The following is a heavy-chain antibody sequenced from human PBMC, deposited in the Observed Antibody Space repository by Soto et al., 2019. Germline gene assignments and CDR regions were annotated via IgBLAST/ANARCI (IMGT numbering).Heavy chain of an antibody. Sequence: SETLSLTCTVSGGSISSSSYYWGWIRQPPGKGLEWIGSIYYSGSTYYNPSLKSRVTISVDTSKNQFSLKLISVTAADTSVYYCVVDPNSSSLYFDYWGQGTLVTVSS. CDR1: GGSISSSSYY. CDR3: VVDPNSSSLYFDY. J-gene: IGHJ4*02. V-gene: IGHV4-39*01. D-gene: IGHD6-13*01. CDR2: IYYSGST.